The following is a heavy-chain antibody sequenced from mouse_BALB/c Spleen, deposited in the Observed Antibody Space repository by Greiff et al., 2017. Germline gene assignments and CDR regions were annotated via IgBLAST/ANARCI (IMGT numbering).Heavy chain of an antibody. CDR2: IWGDGST. CDR3: ARELGRGGLNY. V-gene: IGHV2-6-7*01. J-gene: IGHJ2*01. Sequence: VQLVESGPGLVAPSQSLSITCTVSGFSFTGYGVNWVRQPPGKGLEWLGMIWGDGSTDYNSALKSRLSISKDNSKSQVFLKMNSLQTDDTARYYCARELGRGGLNYWGQGTTLTVSS. CDR1: GFSFTGYG. D-gene: IGHD4-1*01.